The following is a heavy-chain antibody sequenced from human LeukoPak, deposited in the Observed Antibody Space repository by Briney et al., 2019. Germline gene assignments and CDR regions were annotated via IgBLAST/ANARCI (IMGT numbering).Heavy chain of an antibody. Sequence: GGSLRLSCAASGFAFSTYALSWVRQAPGKGLEWVSSISGSGASTYYADSVKGRFTISRDNYRNTLYLQLDSLRAEDTAIYYCAKRLEYCSTTSCYFSDWGQGTLVTVSS. CDR3: AKRLEYCSTTSCYFSD. D-gene: IGHD2-2*01. CDR2: ISGSGAST. J-gene: IGHJ4*02. CDR1: GFAFSTYA. V-gene: IGHV3-23*01.